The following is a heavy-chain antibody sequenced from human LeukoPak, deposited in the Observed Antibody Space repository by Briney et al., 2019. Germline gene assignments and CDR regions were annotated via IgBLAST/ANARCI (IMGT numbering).Heavy chain of an antibody. J-gene: IGHJ4*02. CDR3: ARDGSDNWGLFDN. CDR1: GGSISGTSYC. V-gene: IGHV4-39*07. D-gene: IGHD1-1*01. CDR2: HYHTGRI. Sequence: SETLSLTCSVSGGSISGTSYCWGWIRQPPGKGPEWIGSHYHTGRIYHNPSLNSRVTISIDTSKNQFSLKLSSVTDADTAVYYCARDGSDNWGLFDNWGRGTLVTVSS.